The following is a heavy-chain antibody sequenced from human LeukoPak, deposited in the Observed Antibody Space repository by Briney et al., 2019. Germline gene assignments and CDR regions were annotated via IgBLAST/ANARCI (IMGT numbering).Heavy chain of an antibody. D-gene: IGHD3-3*01. CDR2: IYYTGRT. V-gene: IGHV4-39*01. CDR3: ARRYDFWSGYYGY. Sequence: SETLSLTCTVSGGFISNSNYYWGWIRQPPGKGLDWIGNIYYTGRTYYNPSLNGRVTISVDTSQNQFSLNLNSMTAADTAVYYCARRYDFWSGYYGYWGQGTLVTVSS. CDR1: GGFISNSNYY. J-gene: IGHJ4*02.